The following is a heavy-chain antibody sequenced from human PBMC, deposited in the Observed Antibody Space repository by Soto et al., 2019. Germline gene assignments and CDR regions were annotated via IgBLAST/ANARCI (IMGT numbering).Heavy chain of an antibody. CDR1: GFTFSDYY. Sequence: GGSLRLSCAASGFTFSDYYMSWIRQAPGKGLEWVPYISSSSSGSTIYYADSVKGRFTISRDNAKSSLYLQMNSLRAEDTAVYYCAREVPYYYDSSGYPRGYFDYWGQGTLVTVSS. V-gene: IGHV3-11*01. D-gene: IGHD3-22*01. J-gene: IGHJ4*02. CDR2: ISSSSSGSTI. CDR3: AREVPYYYDSSGYPRGYFDY.